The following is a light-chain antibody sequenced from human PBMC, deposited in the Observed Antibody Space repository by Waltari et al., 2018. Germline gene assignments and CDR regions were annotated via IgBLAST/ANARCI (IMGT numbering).Light chain of an antibody. V-gene: IGKV1-5*03. CDR3: QQYERYPYT. J-gene: IGKJ2*01. CDR1: QSISRW. Sequence: DIQMTKSTSTLSASVGNSVDIPCRASQSISRWLACYHQKPGKALKLLVYKAVSLESAVPSRVSGNVSGTEFTLTISNLQPDDFAIYYCQQYERYPYTFGQGTKLEIK. CDR2: KAV.